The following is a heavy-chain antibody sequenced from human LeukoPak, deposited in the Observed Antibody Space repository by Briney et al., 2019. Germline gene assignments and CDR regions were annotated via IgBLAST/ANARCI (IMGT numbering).Heavy chain of an antibody. Sequence: SETLSLTCTVSGGSISSYYWSWIRQPPGKGLELVGYIYYSGSTNYNPSLKSRVTISVDTSKNKFSLKLSSVTAADTAVYYCALLAVAGTRGGYYYYGMDVWGKGTTVTVSS. CDR2: IYYSGST. J-gene: IGHJ6*04. D-gene: IGHD6-19*01. V-gene: IGHV4-59*01. CDR1: GGSISSYY. CDR3: ALLAVAGTRGGYYYYGMDV.